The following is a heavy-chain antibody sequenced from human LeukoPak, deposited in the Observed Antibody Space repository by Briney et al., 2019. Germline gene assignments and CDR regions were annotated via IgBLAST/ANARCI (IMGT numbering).Heavy chain of an antibody. CDR3: ARGLRYCSSTSCSTTVTHFDY. J-gene: IGHJ4*02. CDR2: INHSGST. Sequence: SETLSLTCAVYGGSFSGYYWSWIRQPPGKGLEWIGEINHSGSTNYNPSLKSRVTISVDTSKNQFSLKLSSVTAAGTAVYYCARGLRYCSSTSCSTTVTHFDYWGQGTLVTVSS. D-gene: IGHD2-2*01. V-gene: IGHV4-34*01. CDR1: GGSFSGYY.